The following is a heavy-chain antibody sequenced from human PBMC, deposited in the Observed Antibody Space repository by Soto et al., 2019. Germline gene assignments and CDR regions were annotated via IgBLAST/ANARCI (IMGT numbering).Heavy chain of an antibody. CDR1: GIALEDYA. Sequence: GGSLRLSCVASGIALEDYAMHWVRQVPGQGLEWVSGIYSDDHRTAYADSVKGRFTISRDDTKNSLYLQMNSLRPEDTAFYYCIKDTTPGELDYWGRRILVTVSS. J-gene: IGHJ4*02. CDR3: IKDTTPGELDY. CDR2: IYSDDHRT. D-gene: IGHD4-17*01. V-gene: IGHV3-9*01.